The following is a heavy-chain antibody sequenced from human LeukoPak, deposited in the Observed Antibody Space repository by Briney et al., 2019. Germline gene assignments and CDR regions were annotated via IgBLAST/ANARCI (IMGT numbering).Heavy chain of an antibody. D-gene: IGHD3-16*01. J-gene: IGHJ4*02. V-gene: IGHV4-59*01. CDR1: GCSISSYY. Sequence: PSETLSLTCTVSGCSISSYYWSWIRQPPGKGLEWIGYIYYSGSTNYNPSLKSRDTISVDTSKNQFSLKLSSVTAADTAVYCCARGLVTFGGVIFDYWGQGTLVTVSS. CDR3: ARGLVTFGGVIFDY. CDR2: IYYSGST.